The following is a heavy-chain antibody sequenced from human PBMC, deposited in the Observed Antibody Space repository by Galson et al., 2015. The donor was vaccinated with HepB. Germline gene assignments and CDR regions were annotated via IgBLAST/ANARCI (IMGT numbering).Heavy chain of an antibody. V-gene: IGHV1-2*02. CDR2: INPNSGGT. CDR3: ARDLLSGSYYVDWDY. CDR1: GYTFTGYY. D-gene: IGHD3-10*01. Sequence: SVKVSCKASGYTFTGYYMHWVRQAPGQGLEWMGWINPNSGGTNYAQKFRGRVTMTRDTSISTAYMELSRLRSDDTAVYYCARDLLSGSYYVDWDYWGQGTLVTVSS. J-gene: IGHJ4*02.